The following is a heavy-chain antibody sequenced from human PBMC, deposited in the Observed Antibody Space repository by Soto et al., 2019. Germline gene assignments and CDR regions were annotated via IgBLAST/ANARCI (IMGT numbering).Heavy chain of an antibody. V-gene: IGHV4-59*01. J-gene: IGHJ5*02. CDR3: ASGQWGFDP. D-gene: IGHD1-26*01. CDR1: GGSISSYY. Sequence: PSETLSLTCTVSGGSISSYYWSWIRQPPGKGLEWIGYIYYSGSTNYNPSLKSRVTISVDTSKNQFSLKLSSVTAADTAVYYCASGQWGFDPWGQGTLVTVSS. CDR2: IYYSGST.